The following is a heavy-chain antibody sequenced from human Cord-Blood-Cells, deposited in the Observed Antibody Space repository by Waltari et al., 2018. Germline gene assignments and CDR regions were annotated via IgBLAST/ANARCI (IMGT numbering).Heavy chain of an antibody. CDR2: SNHSGST. V-gene: IGHV4-34*01. CDR1: GGSFSGYY. Sequence: QVQLQQWGAGLLKPSETLSLTCAVYGGSFSGYYWSWIGPPPGKGLEWIGESNHSGSTNYNPSLKSRVTISVDTSKTQFSLKLSSVTAADTAVYYCARGPLIAAAGSYAFDIWGQGTMVTDSS. CDR3: ARGPLIAAAGSYAFDI. J-gene: IGHJ3*02. D-gene: IGHD6-13*01.